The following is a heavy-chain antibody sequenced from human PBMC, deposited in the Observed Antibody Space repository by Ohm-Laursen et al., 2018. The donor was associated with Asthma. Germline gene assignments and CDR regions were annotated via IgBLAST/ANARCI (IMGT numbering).Heavy chain of an antibody. CDR3: TTQYDCSGGSCYSGGY. D-gene: IGHD2-15*01. Sequence: GSLRLSCAASGFTFSNAWMSWVRQAPGKGLEWVGRIKSKTDGGTTDYAASVKGRFTISRDDSKNTLYLQMNSLKTEDTAVYCCTTQYDCSGGSCYSGGYWGQGTLVTVSS. J-gene: IGHJ4*02. CDR2: IKSKTDGGTT. V-gene: IGHV3-15*01. CDR1: GFTFSNAW.